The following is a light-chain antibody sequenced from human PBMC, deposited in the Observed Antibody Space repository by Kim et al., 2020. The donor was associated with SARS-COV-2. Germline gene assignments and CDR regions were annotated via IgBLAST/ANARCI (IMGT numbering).Light chain of an antibody. Sequence: SYELTQAPSVSVSPGQTARIPFSGVALSNQXAYWSQQRPGQAPVLVIYKDSERLSGIPGRFSGSRSGTTVTLPISGVHADVVADYYCQTADRSLYV. CDR2: KDS. CDR1: ALSNQX. CDR3: QTADRSLYV. J-gene: IGLJ1*01. V-gene: IGLV3-25*03.